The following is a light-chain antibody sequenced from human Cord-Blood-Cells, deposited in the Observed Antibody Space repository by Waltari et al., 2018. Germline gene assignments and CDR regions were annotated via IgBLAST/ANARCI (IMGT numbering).Light chain of an antibody. CDR1: SSDVGGYNY. CDR3: SSYTSSSTLYV. J-gene: IGLJ1*01. V-gene: IGLV2-14*01. Sequence: QSALTQPASVSGSPGQSITISCTGTSSDVGGYNYVSWYQQHPDKAPKLMIYDVSNRPSGVSNRLAGSKSGNTASLTISGLQAEGEADYYCSSYTSSSTLYVFGTGTKVTVL. CDR2: DVS.